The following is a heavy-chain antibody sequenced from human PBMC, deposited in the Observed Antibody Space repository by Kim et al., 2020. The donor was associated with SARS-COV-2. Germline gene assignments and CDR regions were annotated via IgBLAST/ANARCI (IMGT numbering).Heavy chain of an antibody. CDR3: ARCSAEAGTRGDWFAP. D-gene: IGHD6-13*01. J-gene: IGHJ5*02. CDR2: IYYSGST. CDR1: GGSLSSYY. V-gene: IGHV4-59*08. Sequence: SETLSLTCTVSGGSLSSYYWSWIRQPPGKGLEWIGHIYYSGSTNYNPSLKSRVTMSIDTSKKQFSLKLNSVTAADTAVYYCARCSAEAGTRGDWFAPWGQGTQVTVSS.